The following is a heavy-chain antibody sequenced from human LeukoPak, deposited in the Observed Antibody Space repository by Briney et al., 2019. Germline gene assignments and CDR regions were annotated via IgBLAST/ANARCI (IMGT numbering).Heavy chain of an antibody. CDR2: INPEGITS. CDR1: GFSFNTYW. D-gene: IGHD3/OR15-3a*01. V-gene: IGHV3-74*01. CDR3: VFFYTGLKTPY. Sequence: GGAQRLSCAASGFSFNTYWMHWVRQAPGKGLVWVSDINPEGITSNYADSVRGRFTISRDNAQNTLYLQMDGLRAEDTGIYCCVFFYTGLKTPYWGQGALVTV. J-gene: IGHJ4*02.